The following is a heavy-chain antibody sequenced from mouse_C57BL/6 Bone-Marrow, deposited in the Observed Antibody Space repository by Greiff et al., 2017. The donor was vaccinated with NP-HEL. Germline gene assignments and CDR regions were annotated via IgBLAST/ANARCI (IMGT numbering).Heavy chain of an antibody. CDR3: ARSATVVAKVDV. V-gene: IGHV1-64*01. Sequence: VQLQQLGAELVKPGASVKLSCKASGYTFTSYWMHWVKQRPGQGLEWIGMIHPNSGSTNYNEKFKSKATLTVDKSSSTAYMQLSSLTSEDSAVYYCARSATVVAKVDVWGTGTTVTVSS. CDR2: IHPNSGST. D-gene: IGHD1-1*01. J-gene: IGHJ1*03. CDR1: GYTFTSYW.